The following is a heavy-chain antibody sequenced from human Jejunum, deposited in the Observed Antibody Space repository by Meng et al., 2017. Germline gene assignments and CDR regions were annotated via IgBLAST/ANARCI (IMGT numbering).Heavy chain of an antibody. V-gene: IGHV3-33*01. Sequence: QFGGVGGGVVQPGGSLRLSFATLEYTFPSHGLHWVRQAPGKGLEWVAVIWYDDSKKYYADSVKGRFTISRDDSKNTLYLQMNSLRAEDTAVYYCARCYGDIFSGDAWGRGTLVTVSS. J-gene: IGHJ5*02. CDR1: EYTFPSHG. CDR3: ARCYGDIFSGDA. D-gene: IGHD3-10*01. CDR2: IWYDDSKK.